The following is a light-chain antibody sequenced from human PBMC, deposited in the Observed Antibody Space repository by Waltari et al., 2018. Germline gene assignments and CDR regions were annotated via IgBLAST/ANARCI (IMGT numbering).Light chain of an antibody. CDR3: EQGYKTPT. CDR2: AAS. CDR1: QSIRTY. Sequence: DIQMTQSPSSLSASVGDRVTIACRTSQSIRTYLNWYQQKPGKAPKLLIYAASTLQSGVPSGFSGSDSDTDITLTISSLQPEDFATYYCEQGYKTPTFGGGTKVEIK. J-gene: IGKJ4*01. V-gene: IGKV1-39*01.